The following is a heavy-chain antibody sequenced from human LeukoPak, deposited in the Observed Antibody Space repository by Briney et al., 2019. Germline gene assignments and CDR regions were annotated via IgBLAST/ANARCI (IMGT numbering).Heavy chain of an antibody. CDR3: ARVRCSGGSCPYYYYYYYMDV. CDR2: INHSGST. D-gene: IGHD2-15*01. CDR1: GGSFSGYY. J-gene: IGHJ6*03. Sequence: SETLSLTCAVYGGSFSGYYWSWIRQPPGKGLEWIGEINHSGSTNYNPSLKSRVTISVDTSKNQFSLKLSSVTAADTAVYYCARVRCSGGSCPYYYYYYYMDVWGKGTTVTVSS. V-gene: IGHV4-34*01.